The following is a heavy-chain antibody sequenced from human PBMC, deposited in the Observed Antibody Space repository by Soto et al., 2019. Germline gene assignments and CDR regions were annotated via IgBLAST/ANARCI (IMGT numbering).Heavy chain of an antibody. CDR2: IYTDGSST. D-gene: IGHD5-18*01. CDR3: ATLNSFGSDY. J-gene: IGHJ4*02. Sequence: EVQLVESGGGLIQPGGSLRLSCAASGFTVSSNYMSWVRQAPGKGLQWVSCIYTDGSSTTYADSVKGRFTISRDNAKSTLYLQMNSLRAEDTAVYYCATLNSFGSDYWGQGTLVTVSS. V-gene: IGHV3-74*02. CDR1: GFTVSSNY.